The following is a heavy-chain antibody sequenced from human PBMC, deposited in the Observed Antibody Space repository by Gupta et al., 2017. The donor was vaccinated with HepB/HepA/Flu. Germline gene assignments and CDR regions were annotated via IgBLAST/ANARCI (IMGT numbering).Heavy chain of an antibody. CDR3: ARGYGAYDAFDI. CDR2: ISSSGNTI. V-gene: IGHV3-48*03. J-gene: IGHJ3*02. Sequence: EVQLVESGGGLVQPGGSLRLSCAASGFTFSSYDMNWVRQAPGKGLEWVSYISSSGNTIYYADSVKGRFTISRDNAKNSLYLQMNSLRAEDTAVYYCARGYGAYDAFDIWGQGTMVTVSS. CDR1: GFTFSSYD. D-gene: IGHD4-17*01.